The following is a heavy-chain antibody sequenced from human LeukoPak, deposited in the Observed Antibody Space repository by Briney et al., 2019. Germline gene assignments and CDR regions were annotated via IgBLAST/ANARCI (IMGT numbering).Heavy chain of an antibody. CDR3: ARGEAIVGSY. V-gene: IGHV1-8*01. CDR2: LSPTSGNT. CDR1: GYTFTTYD. J-gene: IGHJ4*02. Sequence: ASVKVSCKASGYTFTTYDINWVRHAPGQGLEWVGWLSPTSGNTGYAQKFQGRVTMTRDTSTRTVCMELSSLTSDDTAVYYCARGEAIVGSYWGQGTLVTVSS. D-gene: IGHD1-26*01.